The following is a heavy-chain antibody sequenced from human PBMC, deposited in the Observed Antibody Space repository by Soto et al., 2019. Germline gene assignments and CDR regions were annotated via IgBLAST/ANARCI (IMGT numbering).Heavy chain of an antibody. J-gene: IGHJ4*02. CDR1: GYTFTSYA. V-gene: IGHV1-3*01. CDR2: INAGNGNT. D-gene: IGHD2-15*01. Sequence: ASVKVSCKASGYTFTSYAMHWVRQAPGQRLEWMGWINAGNGNTKYSQKFQGRVTITRDTSASTAYMELSSLRSEDTAVYYCARDREDIVVVVAATLGQFDYWGQGTLVTVSS. CDR3: ARDREDIVVVVAATLGQFDY.